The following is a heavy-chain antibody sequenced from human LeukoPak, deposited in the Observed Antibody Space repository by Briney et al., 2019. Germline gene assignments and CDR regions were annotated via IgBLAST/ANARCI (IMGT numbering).Heavy chain of an antibody. CDR3: ARHTLVAASSFDC. Sequence: SETLSLTCTVSGGSINSYYWSWIRQPPGKGLEWIGYIYYSGSTNYNPSLKSRVTISVDTSKDQFSLKLSSVTAADTAVYYCARHTLVAASSFDCWGQGTLVTVSS. CDR2: IYYSGST. CDR1: GGSINSYY. V-gene: IGHV4-59*08. D-gene: IGHD2-15*01. J-gene: IGHJ4*02.